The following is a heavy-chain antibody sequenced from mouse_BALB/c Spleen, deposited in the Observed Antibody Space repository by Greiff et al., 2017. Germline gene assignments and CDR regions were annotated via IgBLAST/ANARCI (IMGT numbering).Heavy chain of an antibody. D-gene: IGHD1-2*01. CDR3: ARIYYGYDAMDY. CDR2: ISNGGGST. V-gene: IGHV5-12-2*01. J-gene: IGHJ4*01. CDR1: GFTFSSYT. Sequence: EVMLVESGGGLVQPGGSLKLSCAASGFTFSSYTMSWVRQTPEKRLEWVAYISNGGGSTYYPDTVKGRFTISRDNAKNTLYLQMSSLKSEDTAMYYCARIYYGYDAMDYWGQGTSVTVSS.